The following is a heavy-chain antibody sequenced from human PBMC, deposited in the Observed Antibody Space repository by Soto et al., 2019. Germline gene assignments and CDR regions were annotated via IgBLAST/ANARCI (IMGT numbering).Heavy chain of an antibody. Sequence: SETLSLTCAVSGNSITSSNWWSWVRQPPGKGLEWIAEIYHGGRTNFNPSLKSRVTISVDTSKNQFSLKLSSVTAADTAVYYCARASPGRYYYGMDVWGQGTTVTLSS. V-gene: IGHV4-4*02. CDR3: ARASPGRYYYGMDV. CDR2: IYHGGRT. J-gene: IGHJ6*02. CDR1: GNSITSSNW. D-gene: IGHD3-10*01.